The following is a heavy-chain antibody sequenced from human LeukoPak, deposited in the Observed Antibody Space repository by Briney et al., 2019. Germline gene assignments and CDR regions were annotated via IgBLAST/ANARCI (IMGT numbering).Heavy chain of an antibody. CDR1: DGSFSGYY. CDR3: ASGPINCGYECYASYTFDY. V-gene: IGHV4-34*01. Sequence: SETLSLTCAVYDGSFSGYYCTWVRQPPGKGLEWIGEINHSGSTHYNPSLKSRVTISVNRSKNQFSLKLSSVTAEDTAVYYCASGPINCGYECYASYTFDYWGQGALVTVSS. J-gene: IGHJ4*02. D-gene: IGHD2-21*01. CDR2: INHSGST.